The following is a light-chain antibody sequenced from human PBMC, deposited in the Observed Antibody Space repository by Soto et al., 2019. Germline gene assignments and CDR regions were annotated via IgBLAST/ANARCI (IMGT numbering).Light chain of an antibody. Sequence: QAVVTQEASLSVSPGGTVTLTCGFNSGSVSTSHYHSWYQQTPGQPPRTLILNIESRPSGVPERFSGTIIGRRAALTITGAQSEDESDYYCMLCVATGVWVFGGGTKLTVL. CDR1: SGSVSTSHY. V-gene: IGLV8-61*01. CDR2: NIE. J-gene: IGLJ3*02. CDR3: MLCVATGVWV.